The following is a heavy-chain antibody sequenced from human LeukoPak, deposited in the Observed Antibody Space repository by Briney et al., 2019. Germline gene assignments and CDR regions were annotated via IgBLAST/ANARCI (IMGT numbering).Heavy chain of an antibody. D-gene: IGHD6-13*01. Sequence: SETLSLTCAVYGGSFSGYYWSWIRQPPGKGLEWIGEINHSGSTNYNPSLKSRVTISVETSKNQFSLKLSSVTAADTAVYYCARSGSYSSSWSAFDIWGQGKMVTVSS. V-gene: IGHV4-34*01. CDR1: GGSFSGYY. CDR3: ARSGSYSSSWSAFDI. J-gene: IGHJ3*02. CDR2: INHSGST.